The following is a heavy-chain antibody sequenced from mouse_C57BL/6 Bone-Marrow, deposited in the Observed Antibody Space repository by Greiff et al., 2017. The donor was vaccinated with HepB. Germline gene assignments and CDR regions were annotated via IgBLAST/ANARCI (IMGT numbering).Heavy chain of an antibody. CDR2: ISSGSSTI. V-gene: IGHV5-17*01. J-gene: IGHJ4*01. Sequence: VQLKESGGGLVKPGGSLKLSCAASGFTFSDYGMHWVRQAPEKGLEWVAYISSGSSTIYYADTVKGRFTISRDNAKNTLFLQMTSLRSEDTAMYYCAIILFYAMDYWGQGTSVTVSS. CDR1: GFTFSDYG. CDR3: AIILFYAMDY.